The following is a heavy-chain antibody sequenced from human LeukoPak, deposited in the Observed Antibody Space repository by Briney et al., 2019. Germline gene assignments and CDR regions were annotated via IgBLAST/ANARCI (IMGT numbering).Heavy chain of an antibody. CDR2: INHSGST. D-gene: IGHD3-10*01. CDR3: ARQPRPYYYGSGSYYQAYFDY. Sequence: SETLSLTCAVYGGSFSGYYWSWIRQPPGKGLEWIGEINHSGSTNYNPSLKSRVTISVDTSKNQFSLKLSSVTAADTAVYYCARQPRPYYYGSGSYYQAYFDYWGQGTLVTVSS. J-gene: IGHJ4*02. V-gene: IGHV4-34*01. CDR1: GGSFSGYY.